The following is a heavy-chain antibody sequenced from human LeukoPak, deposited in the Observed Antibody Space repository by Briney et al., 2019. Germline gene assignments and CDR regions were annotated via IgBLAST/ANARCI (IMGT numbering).Heavy chain of an antibody. CDR1: GGTFSSYA. CDR2: IIPILGIA. J-gene: IGHJ4*02. V-gene: IGHV1-69*04. Sequence: ASVKVSCKASGGTFSSYAISWVRQAPGQGPEWMGRIIPILGIANYAQKFQGRVTITADKSTSTAYMELSSLRSEDTAVYYCARGYSYGPDDYWGQGTLVTVSS. D-gene: IGHD5-18*01. CDR3: ARGYSYGPDDY.